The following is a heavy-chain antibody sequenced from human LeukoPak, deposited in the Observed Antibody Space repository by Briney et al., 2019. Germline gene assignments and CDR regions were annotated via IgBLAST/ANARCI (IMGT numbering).Heavy chain of an antibody. CDR3: ARHRGDSGSYFASYYFDY. CDR2: IYYSGST. D-gene: IGHD1-26*01. CDR1: VCSISSSIYY. J-gene: IGHJ4*02. V-gene: IGHV4-39*01. Sequence: SETLSLTCTVSVCSISSSIYYWGSIRKPPGKGMDRIGTIYYSGSTDYNPSLKRRVTISVDTSKNQFSLKLSSVTAADTAVYYCARHRGDSGSYFASYYFDYWGQGTLVTVSS.